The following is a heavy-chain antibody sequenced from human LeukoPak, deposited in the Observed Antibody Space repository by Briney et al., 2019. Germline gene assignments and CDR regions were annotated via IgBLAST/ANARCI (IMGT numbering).Heavy chain of an antibody. Sequence: GGSLRLSCAASGFTFSSYSMNWVRQAPGKGLEWVSSISSSSSYIYYADSVKGRLTISRDNAKNSLYLQMNSLRAEDTAVYYCARDLDCSNTSCPPGYWGQGTLVTVSS. J-gene: IGHJ4*02. CDR2: ISSSSSYI. CDR1: GFTFSSYS. CDR3: ARDLDCSNTSCPPGY. D-gene: IGHD2-2*01. V-gene: IGHV3-21*01.